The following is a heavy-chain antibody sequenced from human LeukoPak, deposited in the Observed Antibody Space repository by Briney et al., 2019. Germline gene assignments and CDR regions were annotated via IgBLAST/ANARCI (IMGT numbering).Heavy chain of an antibody. V-gene: IGHV4-31*03. CDR3: ARASSYGSGSYYWGYYYNYGMDV. CDR2: IYYSGST. J-gene: IGHJ6*02. D-gene: IGHD3-10*01. Sequence: SQTLSLTCTVSGGSISSGGYYWSWIRQHPGKGLEWIGYIYYSGSTYYEPSLKGRVTISGDTSKKQFSLKLSSVTAAGTAVYYCARASSYGSGSYYWGYYYNYGMDVWGQGTTVTVSS. CDR1: GGSISSGGYY.